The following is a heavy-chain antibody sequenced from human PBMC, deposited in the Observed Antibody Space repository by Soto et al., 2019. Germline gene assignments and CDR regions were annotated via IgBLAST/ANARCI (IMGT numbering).Heavy chain of an antibody. D-gene: IGHD3-3*01. CDR1: GGSISSYY. CDR3: ARSIFGDYYYYGMDV. V-gene: IGHV4-59*01. CDR2: IYYSGSN. J-gene: IGHJ6*02. Sequence: SETLSLTCTVCGGSISSYYWSWIRQPPGKGLEWIGYIYYSGSNNYNPSLKSRVTISVDTSKNQFSLKLSSVTVADTAVYYCARSIFGDYYYYGMDVWGQGTTVTVSS.